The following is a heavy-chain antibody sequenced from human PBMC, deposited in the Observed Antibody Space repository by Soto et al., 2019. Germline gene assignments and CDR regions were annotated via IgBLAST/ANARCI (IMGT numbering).Heavy chain of an antibody. V-gene: IGHV1-3*01. CDR2: INAGNGNT. D-gene: IGHD3-9*01. CDR1: GYTFTSYA. Sequence: ASVKVSCKASGYTFTSYAMHWVRQAPGQRLEWMGWINAGNGNTKYSQKFQGRVTITRDTSASTAYMELSSLRSEDTAVYYCAGNILVGDTPPSNWFDPWDQGPLASVSS. CDR3: AGNILVGDTPPSNWFDP. J-gene: IGHJ5*02.